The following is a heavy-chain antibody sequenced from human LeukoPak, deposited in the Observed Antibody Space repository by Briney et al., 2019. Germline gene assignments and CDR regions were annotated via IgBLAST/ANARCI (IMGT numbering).Heavy chain of an antibody. D-gene: IGHD6-6*01. Sequence: SVKVSCKASGYTFTGYYMHWVRQAPGQGLEWMGWINPNSGGTNYAQKFQGRVTMTRDTSISTAYMELSRLRSDDTAVYYCARARVRGSSSQVDYWGQGTLVTVSS. CDR2: INPNSGGT. CDR1: GYTFTGYY. J-gene: IGHJ4*02. CDR3: ARARVRGSSSQVDY. V-gene: IGHV1-2*02.